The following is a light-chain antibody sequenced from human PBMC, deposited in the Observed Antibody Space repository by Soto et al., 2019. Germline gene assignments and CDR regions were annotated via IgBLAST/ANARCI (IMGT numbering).Light chain of an antibody. CDR2: EVR. V-gene: IGLV2-14*01. CDR3: SSYTRSSTYV. CDR1: SSDVGAYNY. J-gene: IGLJ1*01. Sequence: QSVLTQPASVSGSPGQSITISCTGTSSDVGAYNYVSWYQQHPGKAPNLMIYEVRNRPSGVSNRFSGSKSGNTASLTISGLQAEDEADYYCSSYTRSSTYVFGTGTKVTVL.